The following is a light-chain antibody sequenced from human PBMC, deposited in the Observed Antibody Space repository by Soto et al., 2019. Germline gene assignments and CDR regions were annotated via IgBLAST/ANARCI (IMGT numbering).Light chain of an antibody. CDR2: EVS. V-gene: IGLV2-23*02. CDR1: SSDVGSYNL. CDR3: CSYAGSSTLV. Sequence: QSALTQPASVSGSPGQSITISCTGTSSDVGSYNLVSWYQQHPGKAPKLMIYEVSERPSGVSNRFSGSKSGNTASLTISGLQAEDEADYYFCSYAGSSTLVFGGGTKLTVL. J-gene: IGLJ3*02.